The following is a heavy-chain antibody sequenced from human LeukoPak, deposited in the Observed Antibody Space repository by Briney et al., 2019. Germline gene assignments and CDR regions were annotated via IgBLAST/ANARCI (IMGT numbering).Heavy chain of an antibody. CDR3: ARVEGYYDSSGYYSCFDY. V-gene: IGHV3-21*01. D-gene: IGHD3-22*01. J-gene: IGHJ4*02. CDR2: ISSSSSYI. Sequence: GSLRLSCAASGFTFSSYSMNWVRQAPGKGLEWVSSISSSSSYIYYADSVKGRFTISRDNAKNSLYLQMNSLRAEDTAVYYCARVEGYYDSSGYYSCFDYWGQGTLVTVSS. CDR1: GFTFSSYS.